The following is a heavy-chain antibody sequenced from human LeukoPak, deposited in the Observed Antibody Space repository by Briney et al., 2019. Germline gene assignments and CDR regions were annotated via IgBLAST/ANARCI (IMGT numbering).Heavy chain of an antibody. CDR3: ARVESGSYYHFDY. CDR1: GGTFSSYA. V-gene: IGHV1-69*04. D-gene: IGHD1-26*01. J-gene: IGHJ4*02. Sequence: ASVKVSCKASGGTFSSYAISWVRQAPGQGLEWMGRIIPILGIANYAQKFQGRVTITADKSTSTAYMELSSLRSEDTAVYYCARVESGSYYHFDYWGQGTLVTVSS. CDR2: IIPILGIA.